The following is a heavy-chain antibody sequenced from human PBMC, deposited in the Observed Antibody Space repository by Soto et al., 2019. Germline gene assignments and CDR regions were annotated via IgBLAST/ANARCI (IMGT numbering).Heavy chain of an antibody. J-gene: IGHJ3*02. CDR2: IYYSGST. Sequence: SETLSLTCTVSGGSISSSGYYWGWIRQPPGKGLEWIGTIYYSGSTYYNPSLKSRVTISVDNAKNSLFLQMNTLRAEDTAVYYCARVQRGQLLSSFADAFDIWGQGTMVTVSS. D-gene: IGHD2-2*01. CDR1: GGSISSSGYY. CDR3: ARVQRGQLLSSFADAFDI. V-gene: IGHV4-39*02.